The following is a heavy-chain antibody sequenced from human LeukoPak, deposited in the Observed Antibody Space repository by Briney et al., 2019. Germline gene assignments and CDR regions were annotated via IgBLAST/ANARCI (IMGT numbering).Heavy chain of an antibody. V-gene: IGHV3-23*01. CDR2: ISGSGGST. J-gene: IGHJ4*02. D-gene: IGHD1-14*01. CDR3: ARAPGATHRQNYYFDY. CDR1: GFTFSSYA. Sequence: QAGGSLRLSCAASGFTFSSYAMSWVRQAPGKGLGWVSAISGSGGSTYYADSVKGRFTISRDNSKNTLYLQMNSLRAEDTAVYYCARAPGATHRQNYYFDYWGQGTLVTVSS.